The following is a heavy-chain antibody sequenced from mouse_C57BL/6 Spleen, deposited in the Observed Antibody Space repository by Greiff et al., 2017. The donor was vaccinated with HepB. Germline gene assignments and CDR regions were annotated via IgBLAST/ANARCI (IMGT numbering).Heavy chain of an antibody. CDR2: ISYDGSN. Sequence: EVKLMESGPGLVKPSQSLTLTCSVTGYSITSGYYWNWIRQFPGNKLEWMGYISYDGSNNYNPSLKNRISITRDTSKNQFFLKLNSVTTEDTATYYCASAAQVPFDYWGQGTTLTVSS. V-gene: IGHV3-6*01. CDR3: ASAAQVPFDY. D-gene: IGHD3-2*02. CDR1: GYSITSGYY. J-gene: IGHJ2*01.